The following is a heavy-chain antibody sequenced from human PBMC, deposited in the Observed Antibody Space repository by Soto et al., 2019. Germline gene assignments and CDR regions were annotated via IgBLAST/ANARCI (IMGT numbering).Heavy chain of an antibody. CDR1: GYTLTELS. J-gene: IGHJ4*02. V-gene: IGHV1-24*01. CDR3: ATFPIGVAVGNFDY. Sequence: ASVKVSCKVSGYTLTELSMHWVRQAPGKGLEWMGGFDPEDGETIYAQKFQGRVTMTEDTSTDTAYMELSSLRSEDTAMYYCATFPIGVAVGNFDYCGQAPLVTVSS. CDR2: FDPEDGET. D-gene: IGHD6-19*01.